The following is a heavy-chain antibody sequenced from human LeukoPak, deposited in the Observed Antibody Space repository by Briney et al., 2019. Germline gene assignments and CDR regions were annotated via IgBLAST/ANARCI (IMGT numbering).Heavy chain of an antibody. J-gene: IGHJ3*02. CDR1: GFTFSSYW. V-gene: IGHV3-7*01. CDR3: ARENLLLWFGELVLQKGDAFDI. Sequence: GGSLRLSCAASGFTFSSYWMSSVRQAPGKGLEWVANIKQDGSEKYYVDSVKGRFTISRDNAKNSLYLQMNSLRAEDTAVYYCARENLLLWFGELVLQKGDAFDIWGQGTMVTVSS. D-gene: IGHD3-10*01. CDR2: IKQDGSEK.